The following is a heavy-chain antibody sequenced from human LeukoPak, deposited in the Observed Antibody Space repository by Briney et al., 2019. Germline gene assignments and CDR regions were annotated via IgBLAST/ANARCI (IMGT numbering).Heavy chain of an antibody. Sequence: GESLQISCKVSGYSFISYWIGWVRQMPGKVLEWMGIIYPGDSDTRYSPSFQGQVTMSADKSISAAHLQWSSLKASDTAMYYCARLDSSGYYSNHYYGMDVWGQGTTVTVSS. J-gene: IGHJ6*02. CDR1: GYSFISYW. CDR3: ARLDSSGYYSNHYYGMDV. CDR2: IYPGDSDT. V-gene: IGHV5-51*01. D-gene: IGHD3-22*01.